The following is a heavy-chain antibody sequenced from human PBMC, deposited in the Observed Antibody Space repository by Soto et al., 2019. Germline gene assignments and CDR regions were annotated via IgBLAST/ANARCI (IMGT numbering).Heavy chain of an antibody. V-gene: IGHV4-34*01. CDR2: INHSGST. J-gene: IGHJ6*02. CDR1: GGSFSGYY. CDR3: AKQTPNAGSTV. D-gene: IGHD2-2*01. Sequence: SETLSLTCTVSGGSFSGYYWSWIRQPPGKGLEWIGEINHSGSTNYNPSLKSRVTISVDTSKNQFSLKLSSVTAEDTAVYYCAKQTPNAGSTVWGQGTTVTVSS.